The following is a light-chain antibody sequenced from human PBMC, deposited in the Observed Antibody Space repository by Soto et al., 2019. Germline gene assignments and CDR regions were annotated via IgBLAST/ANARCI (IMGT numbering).Light chain of an antibody. CDR3: QQYGSSGT. CDR2: GAS. CDR1: QSINND. J-gene: IGKJ1*01. V-gene: IGKV3-20*01. Sequence: TQPTGTITDSLGERGTLSFRASQSINNDLARYQQKPGQAPRLLIYGASNRATGIPDRFSGSGSGTDFTLTISRLEPEDFAVYYCQQYGSSGTFGQGTKVDI.